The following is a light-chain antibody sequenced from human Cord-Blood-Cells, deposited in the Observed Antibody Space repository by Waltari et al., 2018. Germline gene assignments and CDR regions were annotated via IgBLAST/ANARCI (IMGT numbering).Light chain of an antibody. Sequence: QSALTQPRSVSGSPGPSVTISCTGTSSDVGGYNYVSWYQQHPGKAPKLLIYDVSKRPSGVPGRFSGSKSGNTASLTISGLQAEDEADYYCCSYAGSYTYVFGTGTKVTVL. CDR2: DVS. CDR1: SSDVGGYNY. CDR3: CSYAGSYTYV. V-gene: IGLV2-11*01. J-gene: IGLJ1*01.